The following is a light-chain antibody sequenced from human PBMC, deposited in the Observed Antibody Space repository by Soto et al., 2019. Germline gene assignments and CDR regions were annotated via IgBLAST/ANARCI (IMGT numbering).Light chain of an antibody. Sequence: DIQMTQSPSSLSASVGDRVTITCQASQDISNYLNWYQQKPGKAPKLLIYDASNLETGVPSRFSGSGSETDFTFNISSLQPEDIATYYCQQYDNLPPFTFGPGTKVDIK. CDR2: DAS. CDR1: QDISNY. CDR3: QQYDNLPPFT. J-gene: IGKJ3*01. V-gene: IGKV1-33*01.